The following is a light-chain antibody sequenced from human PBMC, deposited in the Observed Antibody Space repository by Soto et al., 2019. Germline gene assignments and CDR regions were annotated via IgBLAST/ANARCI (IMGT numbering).Light chain of an antibody. J-gene: IGKJ2*01. CDR2: GAS. CDR3: QQYGGSPSFT. CDR1: QSVVDSH. Sequence: EIVLTQSPGTLSLSPGERATLSCRAMQSVVDSHVAWYQQKPGQAPRLLIHGASSRATGIPDRFSCSGSGTDFNLTISRLEPEDFAVYYCQQYGGSPSFTFGQGTKVEIK. V-gene: IGKV3-20*01.